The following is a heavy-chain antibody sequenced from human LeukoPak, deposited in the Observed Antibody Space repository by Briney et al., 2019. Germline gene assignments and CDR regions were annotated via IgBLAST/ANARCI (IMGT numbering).Heavy chain of an antibody. J-gene: IGHJ6*03. Sequence: PSETLSLTCTVSGGSISSYYWSWIRQPPGKGLEWIGYIYYSGSTNYNPSLKSRVTIPLDTSKNQFSLKLSSVTAADAAVYYCARALVAERYYYYYYMDVWGKGTTVTVSS. V-gene: IGHV4-59*08. D-gene: IGHD2-15*01. CDR2: IYYSGST. CDR1: GGSISSYY. CDR3: ARALVAERYYYYYYMDV.